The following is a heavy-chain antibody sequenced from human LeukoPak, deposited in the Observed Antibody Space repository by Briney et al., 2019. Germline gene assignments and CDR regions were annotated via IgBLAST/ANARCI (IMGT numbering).Heavy chain of an antibody. Sequence: HPGGSLRLSCSASGFTISTYPMHWVRQAPVKGLEYVSTIFSNADITSYAASVKGRFTTSRDDSKNAVYLQMSSLRPEDTALYYCVKSPSDGLDVWGQGATVTVSS. J-gene: IGHJ6*02. V-gene: IGHV3-64D*09. CDR3: VKSPSDGLDV. CDR2: IFSNADIT. CDR1: GFTISTYP.